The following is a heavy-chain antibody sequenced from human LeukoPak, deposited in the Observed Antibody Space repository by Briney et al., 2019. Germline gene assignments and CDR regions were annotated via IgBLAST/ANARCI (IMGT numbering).Heavy chain of an antibody. Sequence: GGSLRLSCAASGFTVSSNYMSWVRQAPGKGLEWVSVIYSGGSTYYADSVKGRFTISRDNSKNTLYLQMNSLRAEDTAVYYCARGSDLWFGEFDYWGQGTLVSVSS. CDR2: IYSGGST. CDR3: ARGSDLWFGEFDY. CDR1: GFTVSSNY. J-gene: IGHJ4*02. V-gene: IGHV3-53*01. D-gene: IGHD3-10*01.